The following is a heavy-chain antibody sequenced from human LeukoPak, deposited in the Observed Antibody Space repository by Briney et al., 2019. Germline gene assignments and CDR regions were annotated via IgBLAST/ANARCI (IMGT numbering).Heavy chain of an antibody. CDR1: GGTFSSYA. V-gene: IGHV1-69*06. CDR3: ARGGPYSNYPSGDY. CDR2: IIPIFGTA. J-gene: IGHJ4*02. Sequence: SVKVSCKASGGTFSSYAIGWVRQAPGQGLEWMGRIIPIFGTANYAQKFQGRVTITADKSTSTAYMELSSLRSEDTAVYYCARGGPYSNYPSGDYWGQGTLVTVSS. D-gene: IGHD4-11*01.